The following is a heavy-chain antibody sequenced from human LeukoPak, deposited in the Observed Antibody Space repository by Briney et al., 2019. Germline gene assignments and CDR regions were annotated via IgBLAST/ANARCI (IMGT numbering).Heavy chain of an antibody. D-gene: IGHD1-26*01. CDR3: ARLVVGATNNFDY. CDR2: IYYSGST. V-gene: IGHV4-39*01. Sequence: SETLSLTCTVSGGSISSSYWGWIRQPPGKGLEWIGSIYYSGSTYYNPSLKSRVTISVDTSKNQFSLKLSSVTAADTAVYYCARLVVGATNNFDYWGQGTLVTVSS. J-gene: IGHJ4*02. CDR1: GGSISSSY.